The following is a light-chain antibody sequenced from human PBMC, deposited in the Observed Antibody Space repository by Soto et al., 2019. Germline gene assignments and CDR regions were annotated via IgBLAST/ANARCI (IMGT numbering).Light chain of an antibody. CDR1: QGISSN. CDR2: GAS. CDR3: QQYDNWSPYT. J-gene: IGKJ2*01. Sequence: EIVMTQSPSSLSVSPGERATITCRASQGISSNLAWYQQKPGKAPKLLIYGASTRATGIPARFSGSGSGTEFTLTISSLQSEDFAVYYYQQYDNWSPYTFGQGTKLEIK. V-gene: IGKV3-15*01.